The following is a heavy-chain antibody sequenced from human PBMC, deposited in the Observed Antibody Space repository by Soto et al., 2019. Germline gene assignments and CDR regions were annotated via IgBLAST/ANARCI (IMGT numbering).Heavy chain of an antibody. J-gene: IGHJ4*02. Sequence: GGSLRLSCSASGFTFGSYAMHWVRQAPGKGLEYVSAISSNGGSTYYADSVKGRFTISRDNSKNTLYLQMSSLRAEDTAVYYCVKDRDYYDSSGSDYWGQGTLVTVSS. CDR1: GFTFGSYA. V-gene: IGHV3-64D*06. CDR3: VKDRDYYDSSGSDY. D-gene: IGHD3-22*01. CDR2: ISSNGGST.